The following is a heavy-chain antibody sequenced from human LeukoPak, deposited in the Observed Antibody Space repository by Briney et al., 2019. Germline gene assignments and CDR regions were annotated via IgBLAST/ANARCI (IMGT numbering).Heavy chain of an antibody. J-gene: IGHJ4*02. Sequence: GGSLRLSCAASGFTFNRNAISWVRQAPGKGLEWVSTIGGSGDKTFYADSIKGRFTISRDNSKNMLHLQMSSLTGEDTALYYCVRRGDTSSGWGDHDYWGQGAVVTVSS. V-gene: IGHV3-23*01. CDR2: IGGSGDKT. CDR3: VRRGDTSSGWGDHDY. CDR1: GFTFNRNA. D-gene: IGHD6-19*01.